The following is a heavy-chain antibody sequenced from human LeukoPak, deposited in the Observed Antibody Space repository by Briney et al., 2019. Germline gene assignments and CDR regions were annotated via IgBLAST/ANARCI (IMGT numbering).Heavy chain of an antibody. Sequence: VASVKVSCKASGYTFTGYYMHWVRQAPGQGREWMGWINPNSGGTNYAQKFQGRVTMTRDTSISTAYMELSRLRSDDTAVYYCARSGVAPRGYYYYYYMDVWGKGTTVTVSS. D-gene: IGHD3-3*01. V-gene: IGHV1-2*02. CDR3: ARSGVAPRGYYYYYYMDV. CDR2: INPNSGGT. CDR1: GYTFTGYY. J-gene: IGHJ6*03.